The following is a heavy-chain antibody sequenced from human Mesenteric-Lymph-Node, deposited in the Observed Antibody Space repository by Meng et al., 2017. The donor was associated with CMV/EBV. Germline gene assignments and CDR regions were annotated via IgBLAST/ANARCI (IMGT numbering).Heavy chain of an antibody. CDR2: INTNTGNP. Sequence: CKASGYTCTSYAMNWVRQAPGQGLEWMGWINTNTGNPTYAQGFTGRFVFSLDTSVSTAYLQISSLKAEDTAVYYCARDPPMVRGVMDYWGQGTLVTVSS. CDR3: ARDPPMVRGVMDY. J-gene: IGHJ4*02. CDR1: GYTCTSYA. V-gene: IGHV7-4-1*02. D-gene: IGHD3-10*01.